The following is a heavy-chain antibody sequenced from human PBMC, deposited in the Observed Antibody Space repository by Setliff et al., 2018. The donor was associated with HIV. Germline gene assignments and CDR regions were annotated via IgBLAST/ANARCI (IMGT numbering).Heavy chain of an antibody. V-gene: IGHV4-38-2*01. CDR2: IYHSGTT. CDR1: GYSISSGYY. D-gene: IGHD3-10*01. J-gene: IGHJ3*01. CDR3: ARARITMIGGRLEPYAFDR. Sequence: PSETLSLTCSVSGYSISSGYYWGWIRQPPGKGLEWFGSIYHSGTTYYNPSLKSRLTISADTSKNRFSLKLSSVTAADTAVYYCARARITMIGGRLEPYAFDRWGQGTKVTVSS.